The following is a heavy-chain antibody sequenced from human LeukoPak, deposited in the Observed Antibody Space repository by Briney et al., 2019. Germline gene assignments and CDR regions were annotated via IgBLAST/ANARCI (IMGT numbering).Heavy chain of an antibody. CDR2: IYSGGTT. CDR1: GFTVSSNY. D-gene: IGHD2-8*01. J-gene: IGHJ5*02. Sequence: PGGSLRLSCAASGFTVSSNYMSWVRQAPGKGLEWVSVIYSGGTTHYGDSVKGRFTISRDNSKNTLYLQMDSLRVEDTAVYYCARGLMWGFDPWGQGTLVTVSS. V-gene: IGHV3-66*01. CDR3: ARGLMWGFDP.